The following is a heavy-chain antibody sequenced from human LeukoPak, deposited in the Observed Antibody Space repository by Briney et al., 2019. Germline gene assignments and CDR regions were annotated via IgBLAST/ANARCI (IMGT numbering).Heavy chain of an antibody. CDR2: IKQDGSEK. CDR3: ARAPWNDFVY. V-gene: IGHV3-7*01. D-gene: IGHD1-1*01. CDR1: GFTISSYW. Sequence: QPGGSLRLSCAASGFTISSYWMSWVRQAPGKGMEWVANIKQDGSEKYYVDSVKGRFTISRDNAKNSLYLQMNSLRAEDTAVYYCARAPWNDFVYWGQGTLVTVSS. J-gene: IGHJ4*02.